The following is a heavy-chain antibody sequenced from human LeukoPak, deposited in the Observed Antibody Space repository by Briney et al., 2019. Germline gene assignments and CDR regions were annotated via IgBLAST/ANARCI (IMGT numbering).Heavy chain of an antibody. CDR2: INPSGGST. J-gene: IGHJ5*02. V-gene: IGHV1-46*01. Sequence: ASVKVSCKASGYTFTSYYMHWVRQAPGQGLEWMGIINPSGGSTSYAQKFQGRVTMTRDTSTSTVYMELSSLRSEDTAVYYCATLPTRYCSGGSCQNWFDPWGQGTLVTVSS. CDR1: GYTFTSYY. CDR3: ATLPTRYCSGGSCQNWFDP. D-gene: IGHD2-15*01.